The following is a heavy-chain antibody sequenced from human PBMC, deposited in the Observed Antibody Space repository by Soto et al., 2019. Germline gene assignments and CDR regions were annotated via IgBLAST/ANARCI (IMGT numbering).Heavy chain of an antibody. J-gene: IGHJ4*02. Sequence: QLLLQESGPGLVKPSETLSLTCTVSGDSISTSNYYWGWIRQPQGEGLDWIGPIFYSGGTYSNPALKSRVTISVDTSKNQFSLKLNSITAADTAVYFCARRGGGDYLFDAWGQGMLVTVSS. CDR1: GDSISTSNYY. CDR2: IFYSGGT. D-gene: IGHD4-17*01. V-gene: IGHV4-39*01. CDR3: ARRGGGDYLFDA.